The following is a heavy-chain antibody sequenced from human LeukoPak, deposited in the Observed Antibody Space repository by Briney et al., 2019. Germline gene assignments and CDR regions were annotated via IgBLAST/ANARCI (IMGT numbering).Heavy chain of an antibody. J-gene: IGHJ4*02. CDR2: MNPNSGNP. Sequence: SSVKVSCKASGYTFTSYDINWVRQATAQGLEWMGWMNPNSGNPGYAQKFQGRVTMTRNTSISTAYMELSSLRSEDTAVYYCARVLVMGYCSSTSCPVGYWGQGTLVTVSS. CDR3: ARVLVMGYCSSTSCPVGY. D-gene: IGHD2-2*01. CDR1: GYTFTSYD. V-gene: IGHV1-8*01.